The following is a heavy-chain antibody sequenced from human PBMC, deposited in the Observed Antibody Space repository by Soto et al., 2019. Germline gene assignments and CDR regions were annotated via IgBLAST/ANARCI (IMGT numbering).Heavy chain of an antibody. CDR3: AIEYSSSWYSRGRIDY. V-gene: IGHV3-30-3*01. D-gene: IGHD6-13*01. CDR2: ISYDGSNK. J-gene: IGHJ4*02. Sequence: QVQLVESGGGVVQPGRSLRLSCAASGFTFSRYAMHWVRQAPGKGLEWVAVISYDGSNKYYSDFVKGRFTISRDNSKNTLYLQMNSRRAEDTAVYYCAIEYSSSWYSRGRIDYWGQGTLVTVYS. CDR1: GFTFSRYA.